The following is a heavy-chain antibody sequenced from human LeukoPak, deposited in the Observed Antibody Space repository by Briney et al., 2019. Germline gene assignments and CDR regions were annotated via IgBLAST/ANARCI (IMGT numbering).Heavy chain of an antibody. CDR1: GGTFSSYA. CDR2: IIPIFGTA. J-gene: IGHJ3*02. V-gene: IGHV1-69*05. D-gene: IGHD3-10*01. Sequence: SVKVSCKASGGTFSSYAISRVRQAPGQGLEWMGRIIPIFGTANYAQRFQGRVTITTDESTSTAYMELSSLRSEDTAVYYCARDRGLWFGEAFDIWGQGTMVTVSS. CDR3: ARDRGLWFGEAFDI.